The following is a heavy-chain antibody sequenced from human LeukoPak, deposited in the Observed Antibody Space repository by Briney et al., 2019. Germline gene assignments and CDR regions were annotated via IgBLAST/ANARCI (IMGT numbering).Heavy chain of an antibody. V-gene: IGHV4-34*01. CDR2: INHSGST. D-gene: IGHD3-16*01. J-gene: IGHJ4*02. CDR3: ANSRPGEGGPFDY. Sequence: SETLSLTCAVYGGSFSGYYWSWIRQPPGKGLGWIGEINHSGSTNYNPSLKSRVTISVDTSKNQFSLKLSSVTAADTAVYYCANSRPGEGGPFDYWGQGTLVTVSS. CDR1: GGSFSGYY.